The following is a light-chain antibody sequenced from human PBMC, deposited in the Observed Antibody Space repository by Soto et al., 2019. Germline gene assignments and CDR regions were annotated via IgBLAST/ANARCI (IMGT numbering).Light chain of an antibody. CDR1: PTMITPY. Sequence: DIVLTQSPRTPSLSPRQRPTLSYMTSPTMITPYLSWYQQKPGQAPRLLIHGAYTRAPGIPDRFSGSGSGTDFTLTINRVEPEDSAVYYCLQYGRSPTFGPGTKVDI. CDR2: GAY. V-gene: IGKV3-20*01. J-gene: IGKJ3*01. CDR3: LQYGRSPT.